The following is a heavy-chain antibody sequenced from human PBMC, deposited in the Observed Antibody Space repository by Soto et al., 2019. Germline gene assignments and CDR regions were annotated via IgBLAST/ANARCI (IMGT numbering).Heavy chain of an antibody. CDR1: GFTFSSYA. Sequence: EVQLLESGGGLVQPGGSLRLSCAASGFTFSSYAMSWVRQAPGKGMEWVSAIGGSGGSTYYADSVKGRFTISRDNSKTTLYLQMNSLRAEDTAVYYCAKGIVVAGPGCYYFDYWGQGTLVTVSS. CDR2: IGGSGGST. V-gene: IGHV3-23*01. D-gene: IGHD3-22*01. J-gene: IGHJ4*02. CDR3: AKGIVVAGPGCYYFDY.